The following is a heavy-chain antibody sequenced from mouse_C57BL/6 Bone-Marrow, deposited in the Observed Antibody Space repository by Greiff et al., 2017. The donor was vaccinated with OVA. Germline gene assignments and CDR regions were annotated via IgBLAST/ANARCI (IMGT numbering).Heavy chain of an antibody. Sequence: VQGVESGAELVRPGTSVKVSCKASGYAFTNYLIEWVKQRPGQGLEWIGVINPGSGGTNYNEKFKGKATLTADKSSSTAYMQLSSLTSEDSAVYFCARWLLGAMDDWGQGTSVTVSS. D-gene: IGHD2-3*01. CDR2: INPGSGGT. V-gene: IGHV1-54*01. CDR1: GYAFTNYL. CDR3: ARWLLGAMDD. J-gene: IGHJ4*01.